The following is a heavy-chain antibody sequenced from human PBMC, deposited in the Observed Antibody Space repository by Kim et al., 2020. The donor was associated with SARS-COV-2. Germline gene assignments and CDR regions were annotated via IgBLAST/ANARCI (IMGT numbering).Heavy chain of an antibody. CDR2: ISSSSSTI. CDR3: ARDPHVRVGAHYYYGMDG. D-gene: IGHD1-26*01. V-gene: IGHV3-48*01. CDR1: GFTFSSYS. Sequence: GGSLRLSCAASGFTFSSYSMNWVRQAPGKGLEWVSYISSSSSTIYYADSVKGRFTISRDNAKNSLYLQMNSLRAEDTAVYYCARDPHVRVGAHYYYGMDGWGQGTTVTVSS. J-gene: IGHJ6*02.